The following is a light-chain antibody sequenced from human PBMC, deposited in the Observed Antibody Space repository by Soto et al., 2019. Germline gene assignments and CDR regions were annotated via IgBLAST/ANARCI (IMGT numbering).Light chain of an antibody. V-gene: IGKV4-1*01. CDR2: WAS. J-gene: IGKJ4*01. Sequence: DIVMTQSPESLAVALRERATINRKSSESFSYSPNNKNYLAWHQQKPGQPPKVLIYWASTRASGVPERFSGSWSGTDFTLTISSLQAEDVAVDDGQQYYGPPLTFCGGTKVDIK. CDR3: QQYYGPPLT. CDR1: ESFSYSPNNKNY.